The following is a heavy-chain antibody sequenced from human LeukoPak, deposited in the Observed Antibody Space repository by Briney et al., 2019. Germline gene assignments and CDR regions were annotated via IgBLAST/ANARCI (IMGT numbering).Heavy chain of an antibody. D-gene: IGHD1-26*01. J-gene: IGHJ6*03. CDR3: ARVVGKYYYYYYMDV. CDR1: GFTFSSYS. V-gene: IGHV3-48*04. CDR2: ISSSGSTI. Sequence: GGSLRLSCAASGFTFSSYSMNWVRQAPGKGLEWVSYISSSGSTIYYADSVKGRFTISRDNAKNSLYLQMNSLRAEDTAVYYCARVVGKYYYYYYMDVWGKGTTVTVSS.